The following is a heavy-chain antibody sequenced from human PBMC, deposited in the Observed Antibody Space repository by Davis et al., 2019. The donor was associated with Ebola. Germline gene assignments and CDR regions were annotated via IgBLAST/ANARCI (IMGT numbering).Heavy chain of an antibody. CDR3: ARGHNYAHED. D-gene: IGHD4-11*01. J-gene: IGHJ4*02. Sequence: ASVKVSCKASGYTFTDYNIHWMRQAPGQGLEWLVRVILKSGATNYAQKFQGRVTMTRDTSISTVYMELSSLRYDYTADYYCARGHNYAHEDWGQGTLVTVSS. CDR2: VILKSGAT. V-gene: IGHV1-2*06. CDR1: GYTFTDYN.